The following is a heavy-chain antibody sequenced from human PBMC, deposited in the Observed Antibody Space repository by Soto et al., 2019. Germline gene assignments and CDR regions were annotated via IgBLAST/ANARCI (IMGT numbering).Heavy chain of an antibody. J-gene: IGHJ5*02. V-gene: IGHV3-9*01. CDR1: GFTFDDYA. Sequence: EVHLVESGGGLAQPGRSLRLSCAASGFTFDDYAMYWVRQSPGKGLEWVSVISWNGGRTAYADSVKGRFTISRDNAYNSLYLQMDSQRAEDSALYFCAKGGSASFIAPAGRDNWFDPWGQGTLVTVSS. D-gene: IGHD6-13*01. CDR3: AKGGSASFIAPAGRDNWFDP. CDR2: ISWNGGRT.